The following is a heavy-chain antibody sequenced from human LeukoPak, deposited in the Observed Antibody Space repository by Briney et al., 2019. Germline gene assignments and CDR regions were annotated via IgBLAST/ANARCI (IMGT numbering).Heavy chain of an antibody. CDR1: GYSFTSYW. Sequence: GESLKISCKGSGYSFTSYWIVWVRQMPGKGLEWMGIIYPGDSDTRYSPSFQGQVTISADKSIRTAYLQWSSLKASDTAMYYCARPSLYRGGVKWFDPWGQGTLVTVSS. V-gene: IGHV5-51*01. CDR3: ARPSLYRGGVKWFDP. CDR2: IYPGDSDT. D-gene: IGHD1-26*01. J-gene: IGHJ5*02.